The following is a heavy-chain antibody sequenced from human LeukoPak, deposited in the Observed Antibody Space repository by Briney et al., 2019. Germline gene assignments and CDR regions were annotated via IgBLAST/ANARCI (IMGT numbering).Heavy chain of an antibody. CDR2: IRYDGSNK. CDR1: GFTFSSYS. V-gene: IGHV3-30*02. CDR3: ARAAYGDYLYYFDY. Sequence: GGSLRLSCAASGFTFSSYSMNWVRQAPGKGLEWVAFIRYDGSNKYYADSVKGRFTISRDNAKNPLYLQMNSLRAEDTAVYYCARAAYGDYLYYFDYWGQGTLVTVSS. D-gene: IGHD4-17*01. J-gene: IGHJ4*02.